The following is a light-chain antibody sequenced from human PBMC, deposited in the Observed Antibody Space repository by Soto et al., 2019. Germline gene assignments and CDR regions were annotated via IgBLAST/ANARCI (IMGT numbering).Light chain of an antibody. Sequence: QSALTQPASVSGSPGQSITISCTGTSSDVGGYNYVSWYQQHPGNAPKLMIYDVSNRPSGVSNRFSGSKSGNTASLTISGLQAEDEADYYCCSYTSSSALFGTGTKLTVL. CDR2: DVS. J-gene: IGLJ1*01. V-gene: IGLV2-14*01. CDR3: CSYTSSSAL. CDR1: SSDVGGYNY.